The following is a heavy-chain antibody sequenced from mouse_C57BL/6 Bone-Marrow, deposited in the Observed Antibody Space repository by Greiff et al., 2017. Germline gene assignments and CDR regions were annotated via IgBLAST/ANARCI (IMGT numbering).Heavy chain of an antibody. Sequence: DVHLVESGGDLVKPGGSLKLSCAASGFTFSSYGMSWVRQTPDKRLEWVATISSGGSYTYSPDSVKGRFTISRDNAKNTLYLQMSSLKSEDTAMYYCASRTGTWYFDVWGTGTTVTVSS. CDR3: ASRTGTWYFDV. CDR2: ISSGGSYT. J-gene: IGHJ1*03. CDR1: GFTFSSYG. D-gene: IGHD4-1*01. V-gene: IGHV5-6*02.